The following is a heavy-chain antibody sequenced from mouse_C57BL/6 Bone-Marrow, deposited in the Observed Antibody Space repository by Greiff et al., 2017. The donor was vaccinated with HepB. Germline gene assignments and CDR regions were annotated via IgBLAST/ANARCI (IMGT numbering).Heavy chain of an antibody. J-gene: IGHJ3*01. CDR1: GFNIKDDY. CDR3: TSFYYDYPFAY. D-gene: IGHD2-4*01. CDR2: IDPENGDT. Sequence: EVKLMESGAELVRPGASVKLSCTASGFNIKDDYMHWVKQRPEQGLEWIGWIDPENGDTEYASKFQGKATITADTSSNTAYLQLSSLTSEDTAVYYCTSFYYDYPFAYWGQGTLVTVSA. V-gene: IGHV14-4*01.